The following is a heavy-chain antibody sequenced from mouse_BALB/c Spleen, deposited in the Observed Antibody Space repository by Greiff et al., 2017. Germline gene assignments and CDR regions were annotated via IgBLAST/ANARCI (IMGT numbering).Heavy chain of an antibody. CDR1: GFTFSSFG. V-gene: IGHV5-17*02. Sequence: EVQLVESGGGLVQPGGSRKLSFAASGFTFSSFGMHWVRQAPEKGLEWVAYIISGSSTIYYADTVKGRFTIARDNPKNTLFLQMTSLRSEDTAMYYCARWGGNYAMDYWGQGTSVTVSS. CDR3: ARWGGNYAMDY. J-gene: IGHJ4*01. CDR2: IISGSSTI.